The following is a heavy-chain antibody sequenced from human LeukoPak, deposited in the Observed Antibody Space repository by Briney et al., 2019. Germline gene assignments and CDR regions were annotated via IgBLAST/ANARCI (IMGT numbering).Heavy chain of an antibody. J-gene: IGHJ4*02. Sequence: ASVKVSCKASGYTFTSYYMHWVRQAPGQGLEWMGIINPSGGSTSYAQKFQGRVTMTRDTSTSTAYMELRSLRSDDTAVYYCARDHELGIFGTGHFDYWGQGTLVTVSS. V-gene: IGHV1-46*01. CDR2: INPSGGST. D-gene: IGHD7-27*01. CDR1: GYTFTSYY. CDR3: ARDHELGIFGTGHFDY.